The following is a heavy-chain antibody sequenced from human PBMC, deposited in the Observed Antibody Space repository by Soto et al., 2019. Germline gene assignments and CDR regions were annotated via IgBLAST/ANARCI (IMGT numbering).Heavy chain of an antibody. D-gene: IGHD6-19*01. CDR2: IYQSGVT. CDR3: AGMPYTSGLRFDP. V-gene: IGHV4-30-2*01. J-gene: IGHJ5*02. Sequence: PSDTLSLTSAASGDSYSISTYSWSWIRQPPGKALEWVGFIYQSGVTSYNPSLKSRVTISLDRSNNQYSLKLSSVTAADTAVYYCAGMPYTSGLRFDPWGPGTLVTVSS. CDR1: GDSYSISTYS.